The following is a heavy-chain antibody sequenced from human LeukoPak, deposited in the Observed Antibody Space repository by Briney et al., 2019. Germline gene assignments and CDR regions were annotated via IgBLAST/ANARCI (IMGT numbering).Heavy chain of an antibody. CDR3: ARVPLYWQDPFDL. CDR2: INHSGST. CDR1: GGSFSGYD. Sequence: NSSETLSLTCAVYGGSFSGYDWSWLRQPPGKGLEWIGEINHSGSTNYNPSLKSRVTISVDTSKNQFALELTSVTAADTAMYYCARVPLYWQDPFDLWGQGTLVTVSS. J-gene: IGHJ5*02. D-gene: IGHD2-8*02. V-gene: IGHV4-34*01.